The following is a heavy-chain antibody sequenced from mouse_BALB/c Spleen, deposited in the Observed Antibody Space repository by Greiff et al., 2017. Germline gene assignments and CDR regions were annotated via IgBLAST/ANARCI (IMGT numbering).Heavy chain of an antibody. V-gene: IGHV1-14*01. CDR2: INPYNDGT. CDR1: GYTFTSYV. Sequence: VQLQQSGPELVKPGASVKMSCKASGYTFTSYVMHWVKQKPGQGLEWIGYINPYNDGTKYNEKFKGKATLTSDKSSSTAYMELSSLTSEDSAVYDCARWITTVGYAMDYWGQGTSVTVSS. D-gene: IGHD1-1*01. CDR3: ARWITTVGYAMDY. J-gene: IGHJ4*01.